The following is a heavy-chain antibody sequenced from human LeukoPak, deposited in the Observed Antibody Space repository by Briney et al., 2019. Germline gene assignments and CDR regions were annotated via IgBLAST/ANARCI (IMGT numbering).Heavy chain of an antibody. CDR2: VYNSGNS. Sequence: SETLSLTCAVSGGSISSGGYSWSWIRQPPGKGLEWIGYVYNSGNSDYNPSLKSRVSISVDMSKNQFSLKLSSVTAADTAVYYCARLRYFDWLLSDWGQGTLVTVSS. CDR3: ARLRYFDWLLSD. V-gene: IGHV4-30-4*07. D-gene: IGHD3-9*01. J-gene: IGHJ4*02. CDR1: GGSISSGGYS.